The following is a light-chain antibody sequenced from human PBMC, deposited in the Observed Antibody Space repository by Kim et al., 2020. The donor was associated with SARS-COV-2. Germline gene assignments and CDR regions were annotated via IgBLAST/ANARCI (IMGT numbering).Light chain of an antibody. CDR2: KDN. CDR3: QSADGSGTYV. V-gene: IGLV3-25*03. Sequence: VSPGQTARITCSGDTLPEKQTYWYQQKSGQAPLLVIYKDNERPSGIPGRFSGSSSGTTVTLTISGVQAEDNADYYCQSADGSGTYVFGTGTKVTVL. J-gene: IGLJ1*01. CDR1: TLPEKQ.